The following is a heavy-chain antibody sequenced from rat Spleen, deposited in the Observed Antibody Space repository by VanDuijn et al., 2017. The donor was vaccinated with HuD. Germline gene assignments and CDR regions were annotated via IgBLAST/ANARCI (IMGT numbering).Heavy chain of an antibody. CDR3: ARNSGYGFAY. Sequence: EVQLVESGGGLVQPGRSLKLSCAASGFTFSDYYMAWVRQVPEKGLEWVASISSEGINTYFGDSVKGRFTISRDNAKNSLFLQMDSLRSEDTATYYCARNSGYGFAYWGQGTLVTVSS. J-gene: IGHJ3*01. CDR1: GFTFSDYY. V-gene: IGHV5-22*01. D-gene: IGHD4-3*01. CDR2: ISSEGINT.